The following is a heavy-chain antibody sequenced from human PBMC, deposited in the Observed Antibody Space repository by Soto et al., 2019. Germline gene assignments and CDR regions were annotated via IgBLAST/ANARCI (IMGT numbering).Heavy chain of an antibody. V-gene: IGHV1-69*13. D-gene: IGHD3-9*01. J-gene: IGHJ3*02. CDR1: GGTFSSYA. CDR3: ASEGGEDILTGSPSDAFDI. CDR2: IIPIFGTA. Sequence: VKVSCKASGGTFSSYAISWVRQAPGQGLEWMGGIIPIFGTANYAQKFQGRVTITADESTSTAYMELNSLRAEDTAVYYCASEGGEDILTGSPSDAFDIWGQGTMVTVSS.